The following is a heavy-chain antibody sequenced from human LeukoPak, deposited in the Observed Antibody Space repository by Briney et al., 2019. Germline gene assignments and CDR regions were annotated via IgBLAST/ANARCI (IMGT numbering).Heavy chain of an antibody. Sequence: SQTLSLTCAISGDSVSSNSAAWNWIRQSPSRGLEWLGRTYYRSKWYNDYAVSVKSRITINPDTSKNQFSLQLNSVTPEDTAVYYCARAGSSCLGGYYYYYMDVWGKGTTVTVSS. CDR2: TYYRSKWYN. V-gene: IGHV6-1*01. J-gene: IGHJ6*03. CDR1: GDSVSSNSAA. D-gene: IGHD6-13*01. CDR3: ARAGSSCLGGYYYYYMDV.